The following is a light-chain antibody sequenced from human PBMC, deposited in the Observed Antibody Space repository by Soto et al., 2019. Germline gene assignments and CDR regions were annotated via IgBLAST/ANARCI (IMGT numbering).Light chain of an antibody. J-gene: IGKJ1*01. CDR1: QTISSW. CDR3: QHYNSYSEA. V-gene: IGKV1-5*03. Sequence: DIQMTPSPCTLSGSVGDRVTITFRASQTISSWLAWYQQKPGKAPKLLIYKASTLKSGVPSRFSGSGSGTEFTLTISSLQPDDFATYYCQHYNSYSEAFGQGTKVDIK. CDR2: KAS.